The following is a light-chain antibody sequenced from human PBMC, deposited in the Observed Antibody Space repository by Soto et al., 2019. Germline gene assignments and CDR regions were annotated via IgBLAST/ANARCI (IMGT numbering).Light chain of an antibody. Sequence: QSALTQPASVSGSPGQSITISCAGTSSDLGAYKYVSWYQQHPDKAPKLILYEVSRRPSGVSNRFSGSKSGNTASLTISGLLAEDKADYSCSSYTNTSTLVFGTGTKVTV. CDR1: SSDLGAYKY. V-gene: IGLV2-14*03. J-gene: IGLJ1*01. CDR2: EVS. CDR3: SSYTNTSTLV.